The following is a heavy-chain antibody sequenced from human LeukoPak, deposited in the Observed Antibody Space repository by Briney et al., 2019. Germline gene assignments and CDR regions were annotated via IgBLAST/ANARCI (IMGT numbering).Heavy chain of an antibody. CDR2: IYYSSRT. Sequence: AGTLSLSCTVSGGSISSSRYYWGRLRPPPGKVLEWLGSIYYSSRTYYNSSLNSCATISVDTTNNLFPLKLRSVIAADSAVYYWARDRYYYDSGYRDWFDPWGQGTLVTVSS. CDR1: GGSISSSRYY. V-gene: IGHV4-39*06. J-gene: IGHJ5*02. D-gene: IGHD3-22*01. CDR3: ARDRYYYDSGYRDWFDP.